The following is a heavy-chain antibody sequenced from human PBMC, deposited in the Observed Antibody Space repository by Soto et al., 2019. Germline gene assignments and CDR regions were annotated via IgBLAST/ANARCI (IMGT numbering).Heavy chain of an antibody. J-gene: IGHJ4*02. CDR1: GFSFSTYG. Sequence: GGSLRLSCAASGFSFSTYGMHWVRQAPGKGLEWVAVIWYDGSNKYYADSVKGRFTISRDNSKNTLYLQMNSLRAEDTAVYYCARDYSSSIGGFDYWGQGTLVTVSS. CDR2: IWYDGSNK. V-gene: IGHV3-33*01. CDR3: ARDYSSSIGGFDY. D-gene: IGHD6-6*01.